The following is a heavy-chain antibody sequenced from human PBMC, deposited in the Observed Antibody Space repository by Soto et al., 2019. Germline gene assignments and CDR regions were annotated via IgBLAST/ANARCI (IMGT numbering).Heavy chain of an antibody. CDR2: IYYSGRT. D-gene: IGHD3-3*01. CDR1: GGSISSSSDY. Sequence: QLQLQASGPGLVKPSESLSLTCTVSGGSISSSSDYWVWILQPPGQGLGWMGCIYYSGRTYYNPSLESRVDLSEAPAKNRFSLKLGSVTAADTAVYYRARHFFAQNWFDPWGQGTLVNVSS. V-gene: IGHV4-39*01. CDR3: ARHFFAQNWFDP. J-gene: IGHJ5*02.